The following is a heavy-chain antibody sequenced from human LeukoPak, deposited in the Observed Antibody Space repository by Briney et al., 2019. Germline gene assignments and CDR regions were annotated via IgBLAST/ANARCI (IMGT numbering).Heavy chain of an antibody. Sequence: SETLSLTCAVYGGSFSGYYWSWIRQPPGKGLEWIGEINHSGSTNYNPPLKSRVTISVDTSKNQFSLKLSSVTAADTAVYYCARGRESSSTDYWGQGTLVTVSS. CDR2: INHSGST. J-gene: IGHJ4*02. CDR1: GGSFSGYY. D-gene: IGHD6-13*01. V-gene: IGHV4-34*01. CDR3: ARGRESSSTDY.